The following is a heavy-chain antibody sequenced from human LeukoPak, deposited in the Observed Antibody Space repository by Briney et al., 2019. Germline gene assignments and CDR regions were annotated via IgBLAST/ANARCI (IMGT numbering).Heavy chain of an antibody. Sequence: PGGSLRLSCAAFSGFAMGWVRQAPGGGLEWVSAINGRGDDTYYPDSVKGRFTISRDNSNNTLYLQMNSLRAEDTAVYYCAKGHRSSSSFFDSWGQGILVTVSS. CDR2: INGRGDDT. CDR1: SGFA. V-gene: IGHV3-23*01. D-gene: IGHD6-19*01. J-gene: IGHJ4*02. CDR3: AKGHRSSSSFFDS.